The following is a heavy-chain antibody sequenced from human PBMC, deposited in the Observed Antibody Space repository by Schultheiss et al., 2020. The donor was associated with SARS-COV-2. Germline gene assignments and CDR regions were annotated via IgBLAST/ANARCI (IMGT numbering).Heavy chain of an antibody. Sequence: SETLSLTCAVYGGSFSGYYWSWIRQPPGKGLEWIGSIYYSGSTYYNPSLKSRVTISVDTSKNQFSLKLSSVTAADSAVYYCASASIAAAGAFDYWGQGTLVTVSS. J-gene: IGHJ4*02. V-gene: IGHV4-34*01. D-gene: IGHD6-13*01. CDR3: ASASIAAAGAFDY. CDR2: IYYSGST. CDR1: GGSFSGYY.